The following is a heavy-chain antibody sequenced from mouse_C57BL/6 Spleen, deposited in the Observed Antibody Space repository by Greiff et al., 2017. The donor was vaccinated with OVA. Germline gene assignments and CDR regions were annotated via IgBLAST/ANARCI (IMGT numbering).Heavy chain of an antibody. Sequence: VQLKQPGAELVKPGASVKLSCKASGYTFTSYWMQWVKQRPGQGLEWIGEIDPSDSYTNYNQKFKGKATLTVDTSSSTAYMQLSSLTSEDSAVYYCAREDDYDVGWFAYWGQGTLVTVSA. J-gene: IGHJ3*01. CDR1: GYTFTSYW. D-gene: IGHD2-4*01. V-gene: IGHV1-50*01. CDR3: AREDDYDVGWFAY. CDR2: IDPSDSYT.